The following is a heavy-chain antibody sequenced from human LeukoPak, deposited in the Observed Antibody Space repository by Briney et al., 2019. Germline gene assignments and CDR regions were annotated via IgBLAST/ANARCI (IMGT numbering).Heavy chain of an antibody. V-gene: IGHV3-9*01. CDR3: AKDISAAAGMPNY. CDR1: GFTFYDYA. D-gene: IGHD6-13*01. Sequence: GGSLRLSCAPSGFTFYDYAMHCVRQTPGKSLEGVSGISWNSGSIGYAACMKGRFTTYRDTAKNSLYLQITSLRAEDTALYYCAKDISAAAGMPNYWGQGTLVTVSS. CDR2: ISWNSGSI. J-gene: IGHJ4*02.